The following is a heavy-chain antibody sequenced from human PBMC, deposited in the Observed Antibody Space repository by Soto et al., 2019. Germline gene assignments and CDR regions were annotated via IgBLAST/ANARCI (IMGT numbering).Heavy chain of an antibody. CDR3: AREIVVARGASYFDY. CDR1: GFTFSSYW. D-gene: IGHD2-2*01. Sequence: EVQLVESGGNLVQPGGSLRFSCVASGFTFSSYWMTWVRQAPGKGLEWVGNIKQDGGEKNYVDSGKGRFTISRDNAKNTVYLQKKSLRAEDTAVYYCAREIVVARGASYFDYWGPGTLVTVSS. J-gene: IGHJ4*02. CDR2: IKQDGGEK. V-gene: IGHV3-7*04.